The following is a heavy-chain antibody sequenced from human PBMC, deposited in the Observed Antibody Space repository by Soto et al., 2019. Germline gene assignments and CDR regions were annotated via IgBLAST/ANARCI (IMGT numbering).Heavy chain of an antibody. V-gene: IGHV1-58*01. J-gene: IGHJ3*02. CDR2: IVVGSGNT. CDR1: GFTFTSSA. D-gene: IGHD6-13*01. CDR3: AAEYSSSWYARHDAFDI. Sequence: QMQLVQSGPEVKKPGTSVKVSCKASGFTFTSSAVQWVRQARGQRLEWIGWIVVGSGNTNYAQKFQERVTITRDMSTSTAYMELSSLSSEDTAVYYCAAEYSSSWYARHDAFDIWGQGTMVTVSS.